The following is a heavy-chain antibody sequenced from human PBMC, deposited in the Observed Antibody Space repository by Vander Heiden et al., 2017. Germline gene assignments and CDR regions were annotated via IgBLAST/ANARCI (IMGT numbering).Heavy chain of an antibody. Sequence: SGGGLIQPGGSLRLSCAASGFTVSSNYMSWVRQAPGKGLEWVSVIYSGGSTYYADSVKGRFTISRDNSKNTLYLQMNRLRAEDTAVYYWARDRVASSGYYGGCDCWGQGTLVKVSS. CDR2: IYSGGST. D-gene: IGHD3-22*01. J-gene: IGHJ4*02. CDR1: GFTVSSNY. V-gene: IGHV3-53*01. CDR3: ARDRVASSGYYGGCDC.